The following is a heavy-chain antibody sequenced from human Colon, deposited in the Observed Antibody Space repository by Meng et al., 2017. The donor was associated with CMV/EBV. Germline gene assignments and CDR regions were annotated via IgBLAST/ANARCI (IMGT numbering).Heavy chain of an antibody. CDR1: GYTFTSLD. CDR3: ARGVAVGVDY. Sequence: VSCTASGYTFTSLDINWVRQAAGQGLEWMGYMSPKSGITGYAQKFQDRVTMTRDTSISTFYMELSSLRSDDTAVYYCARGVAVGVDYWGQGTLVTVSS. CDR2: MSPKSGIT. V-gene: IGHV1-8*01. J-gene: IGHJ4*02. D-gene: IGHD3-10*01.